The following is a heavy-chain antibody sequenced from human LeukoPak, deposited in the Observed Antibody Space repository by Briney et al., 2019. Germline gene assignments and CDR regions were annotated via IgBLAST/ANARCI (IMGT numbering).Heavy chain of an antibody. J-gene: IGHJ6*02. V-gene: IGHV3-30*18. CDR3: AKVGPVETYYDFWSGYYTYYYYGMDV. CDR1: GFTFSSYG. Sequence: GGSLRLSCAASGFTFSSYGMHWVRQAPGKGLEWVAVISYDGSNKYYADSVKGRFTISRDNSKNTLYLQMNSLRAEDTAVYYCAKVGPVETYYDFWSGYYTYYYYGMDVWGQGTTVTVSS. CDR2: ISYDGSNK. D-gene: IGHD3-3*01.